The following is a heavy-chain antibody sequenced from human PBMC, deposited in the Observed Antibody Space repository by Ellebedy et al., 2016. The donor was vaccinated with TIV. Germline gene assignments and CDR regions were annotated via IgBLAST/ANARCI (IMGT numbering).Heavy chain of an antibody. V-gene: IGHV3-7*03. D-gene: IGHD4-23*01. CDR2: IKEDGSEK. CDR3: AKGGNHFFGH. CDR1: GFTLSRNW. J-gene: IGHJ4*02. Sequence: PGGSLRLSCEASGFTLSRNWISWFRQAPGKGLEWVANIKEDGSEKHYVDSVEGRFTISKNNPKNSFYLQMNSLGVEDTALYYCAKGGNHFFGHWGQGNLVTVSS.